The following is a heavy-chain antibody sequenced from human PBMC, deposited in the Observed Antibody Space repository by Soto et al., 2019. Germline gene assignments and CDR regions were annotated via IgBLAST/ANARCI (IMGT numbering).Heavy chain of an antibody. Sequence: EVQLAESGGGMVQPGGSLRLSCVASGFTFSSYDMHWVRQAPGKGLEYVSSISSNGGTTYYGNSVKGRFTISRDNSKNTLYLQMGRLRGEGMAVYYCVRRVSGNYDYWGQGTLVTVSS. D-gene: IGHD1-7*01. V-gene: IGHV3-64*01. CDR1: GFTFSSYD. J-gene: IGHJ4*02. CDR3: VRRVSGNYDY. CDR2: ISSNGGTT.